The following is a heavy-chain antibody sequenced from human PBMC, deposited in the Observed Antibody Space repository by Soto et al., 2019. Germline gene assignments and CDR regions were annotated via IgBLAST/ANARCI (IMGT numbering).Heavy chain of an antibody. D-gene: IGHD1-26*01. Sequence: SETLSLTCGVSGHSIRSGSYWGWIRQPPGKGLEWIGSVYHSGSTHYNPSLKSRVTISVDTSKNHFSLRLTSVTAADTAIYYCARNRTGALFDYWGQGALVTVSS. CDR2: VYHSGST. V-gene: IGHV4-38-2*01. CDR3: ARNRTGALFDY. CDR1: GHSIRSGSY. J-gene: IGHJ4*02.